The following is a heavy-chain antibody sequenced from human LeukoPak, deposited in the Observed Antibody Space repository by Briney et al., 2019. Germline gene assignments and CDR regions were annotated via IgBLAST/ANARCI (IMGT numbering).Heavy chain of an antibody. CDR1: GFTFSSYE. J-gene: IGHJ4*02. CDR3: ARVRGAIVVVPAAYDY. Sequence: GGSLRLSCAASGFTFSSYEMNWVRQAPGKGLEWVSYISSSGSTIYYADSVKGRFTISRDNSKNTLYLQMNSLRAEDTAVYYCARVRGAIVVVPAAYDYWGQGTLVTVSS. V-gene: IGHV3-48*03. D-gene: IGHD2-2*01. CDR2: ISSSGSTI.